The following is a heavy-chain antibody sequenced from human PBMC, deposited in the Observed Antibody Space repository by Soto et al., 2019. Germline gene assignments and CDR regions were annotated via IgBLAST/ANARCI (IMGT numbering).Heavy chain of an antibody. J-gene: IGHJ5*02. CDR1: GYTFTSYD. V-gene: IGHV1-8*01. D-gene: IGHD2-15*01. CDR2: MNPTSGNT. CDR3: ARGSRGGGWFEH. Sequence: QVQLVQSGAEVKKPGASVKVSCQASGYTFTSYDINWERQATGQGLEWMSWMNPTSGNTGYAQKFQRRVTMTRDTSISTAYMELGSLISEDTAVYYGARGSRGGGWFEHLGQGTLVTLSS.